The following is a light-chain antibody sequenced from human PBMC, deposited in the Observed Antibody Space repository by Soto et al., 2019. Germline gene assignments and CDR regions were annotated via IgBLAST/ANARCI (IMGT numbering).Light chain of an antibody. Sequence: QSALTKPASVSWSPGQSITISCTGTSSDVGSYNLVSWYQQHPGKAPKLMIYEATKRPSGVSNRFSGSKSGNTASMTISGLQAEDEDDYYCCSYARSSTAVFGGGTKLTVL. CDR1: SSDVGSYNL. J-gene: IGLJ3*02. CDR3: CSYARSSTAV. CDR2: EAT. V-gene: IGLV2-23*01.